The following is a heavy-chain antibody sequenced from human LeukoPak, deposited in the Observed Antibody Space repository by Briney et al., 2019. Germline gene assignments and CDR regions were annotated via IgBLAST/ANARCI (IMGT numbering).Heavy chain of an antibody. D-gene: IGHD3-22*01. CDR1: GFTFDDYG. CDR3: ARDSDSSGSFDY. J-gene: IGHJ4*02. V-gene: IGHV3-48*03. CDR2: ISSSGRTI. Sequence: GGSLRLSCAASGFTFDDYGMNWVRQAPGKGLEWVSYISSSGRTIYYADSVKGRFTISRDNAKNSLYLQMNILRAEDTAVYYCARDSDSSGSFDYWGQGTLVTVSS.